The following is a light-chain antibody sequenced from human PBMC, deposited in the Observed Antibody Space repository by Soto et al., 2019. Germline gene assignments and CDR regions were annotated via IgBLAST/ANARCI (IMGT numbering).Light chain of an antibody. Sequence: DIQMTQSPSTLSASVGDRVTITCRASQSISSWLAWYQQKPGEAPKLLINDASSLESGVPSRFSGSGSGTEFTLTISSLQPDDFATYYCQQYNSYPYTFGQGTKLEIK. J-gene: IGKJ2*01. CDR1: QSISSW. V-gene: IGKV1-5*01. CDR3: QQYNSYPYT. CDR2: DAS.